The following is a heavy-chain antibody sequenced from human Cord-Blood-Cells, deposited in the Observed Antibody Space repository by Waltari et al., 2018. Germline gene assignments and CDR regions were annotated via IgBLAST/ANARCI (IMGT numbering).Heavy chain of an antibody. CDR3: ATSYNWGSRGLFDY. CDR2: FDPDDGET. J-gene: IGHJ4*02. Sequence: QVQLVQSGAEVKKPGASVKVSCKVSGYTLTELSMHWVRQAPGKGLEWMGGFDPDDGETIYTQEFQGRVTMTEDTSTDTAYMELSSLRSEDTAVYYCATSYNWGSRGLFDYWGQGTLVTVSS. V-gene: IGHV1-24*01. CDR1: GYTLTELS. D-gene: IGHD7-27*01.